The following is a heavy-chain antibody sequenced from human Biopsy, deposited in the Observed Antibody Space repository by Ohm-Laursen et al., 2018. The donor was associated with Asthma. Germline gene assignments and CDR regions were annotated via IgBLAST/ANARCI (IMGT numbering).Heavy chain of an antibody. CDR2: IYYSGST. Sequence: SDTLSLTCTVSYGSITSGGYYWTWIRQPPGKGLEWIGFIYYSGSTYYNPSLKSRVSISIDTSKNQFSLKLSSVTAADTAVYYCARVSITPGAFDIWGQGTMVTVSS. J-gene: IGHJ3*02. D-gene: IGHD3-10*01. V-gene: IGHV4-31*03. CDR3: ARVSITPGAFDI. CDR1: YGSITSGGYY.